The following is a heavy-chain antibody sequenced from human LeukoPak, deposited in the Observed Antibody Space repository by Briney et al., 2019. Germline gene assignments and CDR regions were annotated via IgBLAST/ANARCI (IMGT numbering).Heavy chain of an antibody. J-gene: IGHJ4*02. CDR2: IWYDGSNK. CDR1: GFTFSSYG. Sequence: PGRSLRLSCAASGFTFSSYGMHWVRQAPDKGLEWVAVIWYDGSNKYYADSVKGRFTISRDNSKNTLYLQMNSLRAEDTAVYYCAKDQYSSSPEIDYWGQGTLVTVSS. CDR3: AKDQYSSSPEIDY. D-gene: IGHD6-6*01. V-gene: IGHV3-33*06.